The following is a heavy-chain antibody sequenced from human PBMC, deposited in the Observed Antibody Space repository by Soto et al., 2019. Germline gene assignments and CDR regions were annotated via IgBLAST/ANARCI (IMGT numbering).Heavy chain of an antibody. D-gene: IGHD3-22*01. Sequence: QVQLQESGPGLVKPSQTLSLTCTVSGGSISSGGYYWSWIRQHPGKGLEWIGYIYYSGSTYYNPSSRSQVTKQVTTSKTHFSLRLTSLTAADTAVNSGARRPSPHTYEVSNARKVFDSRGQGTMVTVSS. V-gene: IGHV4-31*01. CDR3: ARRPSPHTYEVSNARKVFDS. CDR2: IYYSGST. CDR1: GGSISSGGYY. J-gene: IGHJ3*01.